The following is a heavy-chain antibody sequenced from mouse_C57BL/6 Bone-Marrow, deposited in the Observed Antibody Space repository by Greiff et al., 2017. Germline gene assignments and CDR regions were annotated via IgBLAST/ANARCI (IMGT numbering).Heavy chain of an antibody. CDR1: GYAFTNYL. V-gene: IGHV1-54*01. CDR3: ATHYFYGSSYEDY. CDR2: INPGSGGT. D-gene: IGHD1-1*01. J-gene: IGHJ2*01. Sequence: QVQLQQSGAELVRPGTSVKVSCKASGYAFTNYLIEWVKQRPGQGLEWIGVINPGSGGTNYNEKFKGKATLTADNSSSPAYMQLSSLTSEDAAVYFCATHYFYGSSYEDYWGQGTTLTVSS.